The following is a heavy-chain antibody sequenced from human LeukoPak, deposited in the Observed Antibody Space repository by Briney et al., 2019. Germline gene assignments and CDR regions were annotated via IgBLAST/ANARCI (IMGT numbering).Heavy chain of an antibody. CDR1: GGSISSYY. V-gene: IGHV4-4*07. D-gene: IGHD2-2*01. CDR3: ARGQPRRYCSSTSCWGGYFDY. J-gene: IGHJ4*02. Sequence: SETLSLTCTVSGGSISSYYWSWIRQPAGKGLEWIGRIYTSGSTNYNPSLKSRVTMSVVTSKNQFSLKLSSVTAADTAVYYCARGQPRRYCSSTSCWGGYFDYWGQGTLVTVSS. CDR2: IYTSGST.